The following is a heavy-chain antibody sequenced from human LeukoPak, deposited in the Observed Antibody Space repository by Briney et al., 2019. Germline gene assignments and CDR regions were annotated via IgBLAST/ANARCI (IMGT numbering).Heavy chain of an antibody. J-gene: IGHJ5*02. Sequence: GGSPRLSRAASGFTFTNYNMNWVRQAPGKGLEWISYISGGSGTIYYADSVRGRFTVSRDNAKDSLWLQMDSLRVEDTAVYFCARLYGDWFDPWGPGTLVTVSS. V-gene: IGHV3-48*01. CDR2: ISGGSGTI. D-gene: IGHD4-17*01. CDR3: ARLYGDWFDP. CDR1: GFTFTNYN.